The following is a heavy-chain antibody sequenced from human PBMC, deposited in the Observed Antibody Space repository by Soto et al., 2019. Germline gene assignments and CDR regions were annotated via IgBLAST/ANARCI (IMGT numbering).Heavy chain of an antibody. CDR2: INWNGDST. Sequence: GGSLRLSCEASGCSFDDYGMSWVRQGPGKGLEWVSGINWNGDSTGYADSVKGRFTISRDNAKKLLYLEMNSLRAEDTALYYCARGIGSDWSSWFDPWGQGTPVTVSS. D-gene: IGHD3-9*01. CDR3: ARGIGSDWSSWFDP. J-gene: IGHJ5*02. CDR1: GCSFDDYG. V-gene: IGHV3-20*04.